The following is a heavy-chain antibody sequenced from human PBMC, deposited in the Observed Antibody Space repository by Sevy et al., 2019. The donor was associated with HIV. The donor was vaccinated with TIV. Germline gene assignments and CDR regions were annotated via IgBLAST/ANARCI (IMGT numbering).Heavy chain of an antibody. D-gene: IGHD6-19*01. Sequence: ASVKVSCKASGYTFSSYDIIWVRRASGQGLECMGWVSSRNGKTFYAQKFQGRVTMTRDTSTSTAYMELSALGSGDTAVYLCARHNYQWQLDYWGQGTLVTVSS. CDR3: ARHNYQWQLDY. CDR2: VSSRNGKT. J-gene: IGHJ4*02. CDR1: GYTFSSYD. V-gene: IGHV1-8*01.